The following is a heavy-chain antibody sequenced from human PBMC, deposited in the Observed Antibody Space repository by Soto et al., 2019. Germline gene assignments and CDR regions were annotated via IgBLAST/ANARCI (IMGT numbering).Heavy chain of an antibody. D-gene: IGHD3-10*01. CDR2: TYYRSKWYS. CDR3: ARTYYYRSGTYFAWFDP. Sequence: SQTLSLTCAISGDSVSSNSAAWNWIRQSPSGGLEWLGRTYYRSKWYSVSAVSVKSRATIKPDTSKNQFSLQLNSVTPDDSAVYFCARTYYYRSGTYFAWFDPWGQGTLVTVSS. V-gene: IGHV6-1*01. CDR1: GDSVSSNSAA. J-gene: IGHJ5*02.